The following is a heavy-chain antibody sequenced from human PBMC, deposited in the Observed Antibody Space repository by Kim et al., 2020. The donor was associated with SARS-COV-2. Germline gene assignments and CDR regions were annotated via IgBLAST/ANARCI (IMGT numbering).Heavy chain of an antibody. Sequence: ASVKVSCKVSGYTLTELSMHWVRQAPGKGLELMGGFDPEDGETIYAQKFQGRVTMTEDTSTDTAYMELSSLRSEETAVYYCAKAYNWNTGYYYYGMDVWGQGTTVPVSS. CDR1: GYTLTELS. J-gene: IGHJ6*02. D-gene: IGHD1-20*01. CDR3: AKAYNWNTGYYYYGMDV. V-gene: IGHV1-24*01. CDR2: FDPEDGET.